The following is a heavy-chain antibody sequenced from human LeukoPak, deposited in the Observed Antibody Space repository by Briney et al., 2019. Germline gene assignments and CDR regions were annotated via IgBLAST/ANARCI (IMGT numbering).Heavy chain of an antibody. V-gene: IGHV3-23*01. D-gene: IGHD2-2*01. CDR2: ISASGHYI. J-gene: IGHJ6*03. CDR1: GFTFGSFA. Sequence: PGGSLRLSCEASGFTFGSFAMSWVRQAPGKGLEWLSGISASGHYIYHADSVKGRFTISRDNSKNTLYIEMNSLRAEDTAVYYCARDGSWGDYQFYFYMDVWGKGTTVTVSS. CDR3: ARDGSWGDYQFYFYMDV.